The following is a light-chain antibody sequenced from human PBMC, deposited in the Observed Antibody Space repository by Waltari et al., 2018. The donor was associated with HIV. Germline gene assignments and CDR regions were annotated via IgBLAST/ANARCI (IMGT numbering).Light chain of an antibody. CDR3: QSSDSIIAV. CDR1: SGSIASNY. CDR2: EDS. J-gene: IGLJ3*02. Sequence: NFVLTQPHSVSESPGKTVTISCTRSSGSIASNYVQRYQQRPGSAPIIVIYEDSERPSGVPDRFSASIDSSSNTASLTISGLKTEDEADYYCQSSDSIIAVFGGGTKLTVL. V-gene: IGLV6-57*03.